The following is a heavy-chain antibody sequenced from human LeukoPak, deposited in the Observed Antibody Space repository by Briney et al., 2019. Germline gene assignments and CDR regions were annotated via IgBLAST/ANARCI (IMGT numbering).Heavy chain of an antibody. CDR3: ARSSGWYRNFDY. CDR2: IYYSGST. D-gene: IGHD6-19*01. CDR1: GGSISSYY. Sequence: SETLSLTCTVSGGSISSYYWSWIRQPPGQGLGWIGYIYYSGSTNYNPSLKSRVTISVDTSKSQFSLKLGSVTAADTAVYYCARSSGWYRNFDYWGQGTLVTVSS. J-gene: IGHJ4*02. V-gene: IGHV4-59*08.